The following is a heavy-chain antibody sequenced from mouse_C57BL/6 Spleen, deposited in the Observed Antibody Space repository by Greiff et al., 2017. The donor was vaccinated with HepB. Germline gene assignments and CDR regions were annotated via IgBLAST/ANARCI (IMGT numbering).Heavy chain of an antibody. D-gene: IGHD2-5*01. CDR3: ARSMGYSKDYAMDY. CDR1: GYTFTSYD. V-gene: IGHV1-85*01. CDR2: IYPRDGST. J-gene: IGHJ4*01. Sequence: VQLQQSGPELVKPGASVKLSCKASGYTFTSYDINWVKQRPGQGLEWIGWIYPRDGSTKYNEKFKGKATLTVDIPSSTAYMELHSLTSEDSAVYFGARSMGYSKDYAMDYWGQGTAVTVSS.